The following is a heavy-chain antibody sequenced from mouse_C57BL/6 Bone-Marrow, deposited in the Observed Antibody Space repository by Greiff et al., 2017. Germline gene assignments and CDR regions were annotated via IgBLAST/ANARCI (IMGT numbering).Heavy chain of an antibody. J-gene: IGHJ2*01. V-gene: IGHV5-17*01. D-gene: IGHD2-2*01. CDR1: GFTFSDYG. Sequence: EVQLVESGGGLVKPGGSLKLSCAASGFTFSDYGMHWVRQAPEKGLEWVAYISSGSSTIYYADTVKGRFTISRDNAKNTLFLQMTSLRSEDTAMYYCARRKVTHFDYWGQGTTLTVSS. CDR2: ISSGSSTI. CDR3: ARRKVTHFDY.